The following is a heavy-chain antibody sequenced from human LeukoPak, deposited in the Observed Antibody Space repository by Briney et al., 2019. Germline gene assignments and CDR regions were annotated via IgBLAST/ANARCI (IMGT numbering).Heavy chain of an antibody. D-gene: IGHD5-18*01. V-gene: IGHV1-69*13. CDR2: IIPIFGTA. CDR3: ASPDTAMAGTNAFDI. Sequence: SVKVSCKASGGTFSSYAISWVRQAPGQGLEWMGGIIPIFGTANYAQKFQGRVTITADESTNTAYMELSSLRSEDTAVYYCASPDTAMAGTNAFDIWGQGTMVTVSS. J-gene: IGHJ3*02. CDR1: GGTFSSYA.